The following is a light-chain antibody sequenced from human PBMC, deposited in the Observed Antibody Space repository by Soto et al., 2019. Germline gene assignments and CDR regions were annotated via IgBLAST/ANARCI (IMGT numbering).Light chain of an antibody. CDR2: GAS. V-gene: IGKV3-15*01. CDR1: QSVSTN. Sequence: VESQTPSTLCLSSGERATLSCRASQSVSTNFAWYLQKPGQAPRLLIYGASTRATAVPARFSACGSGTEVTLAIISLQSADFVVYYYQQYNTCSLTFGRGTRLEIK. CDR3: QQYNTCSLT. J-gene: IGKJ5*01.